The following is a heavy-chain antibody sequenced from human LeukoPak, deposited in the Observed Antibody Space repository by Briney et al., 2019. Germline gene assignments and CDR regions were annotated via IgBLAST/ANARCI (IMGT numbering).Heavy chain of an antibody. D-gene: IGHD6-13*01. CDR1: GFTFSNNW. CDR2: ISSDGSKT. V-gene: IGHV3-74*01. Sequence: SGGSLRLSCVASGFTFSNNWMHWVRQAPGKGLVWVSRISSDGSKTNYADSVKGRFTISRDNAKNSLYLQMNSLRAEDTALYYCAKDPPTPGPAGWGQGTMVTVSS. CDR3: AKDPPTPGPAG. J-gene: IGHJ3*01.